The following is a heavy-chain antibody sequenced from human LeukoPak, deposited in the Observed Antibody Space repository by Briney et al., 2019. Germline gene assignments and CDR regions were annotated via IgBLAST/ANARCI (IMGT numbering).Heavy chain of an antibody. CDR1: GLTFSGYY. CDR2: INHSGST. V-gene: IGHV4-34*01. CDR3: ARSLCVSYYFMDV. J-gene: IGHJ6*03. D-gene: IGHD2/OR15-2a*01. Sequence: PSETLSHTCAVYGLTFSGYYLNWIRQPPGKGLEWIGEINHSGSTNYNPSLKSRVTISVDTSKNQFSLKLSSVTAADTAVYYCARSLCVSYYFMDVWGKGTTVTVSS.